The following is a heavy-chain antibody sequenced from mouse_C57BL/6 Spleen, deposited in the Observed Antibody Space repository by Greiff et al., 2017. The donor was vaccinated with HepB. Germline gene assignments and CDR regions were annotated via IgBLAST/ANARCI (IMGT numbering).Heavy chain of an antibody. J-gene: IGHJ2*01. CDR3: ARDYYGNLDY. Sequence: EVQLVESGPGLVKPSQSLSLTCSVTGYSITSGYYWNWIRQFPGNKLEWMGYISYDGSNNYNPSLKNRISITRDTSKNQFFLKLNSVTTEDTATYYCARDYYGNLDYWGQGTTLTVSS. D-gene: IGHD2-1*01. CDR2: ISYDGSN. CDR1: GYSITSGYY. V-gene: IGHV3-6*01.